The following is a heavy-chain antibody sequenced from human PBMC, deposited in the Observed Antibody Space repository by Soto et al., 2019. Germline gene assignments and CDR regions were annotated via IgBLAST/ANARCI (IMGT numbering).Heavy chain of an antibody. Sequence: PSETLSLTCNVSGGSISKLYWAWIRKTAGNGLEWMGRVYATGTTDYNPSLRSRVATSVDISKKTFSLRLRSVTGADSGVYYCVRDGSKSLRDWFDPWGQGILVTVSS. V-gene: IGHV4-4*07. CDR2: VYATGTT. CDR1: GGSISKLY. CDR3: VRDGSKSLRDWFDP. J-gene: IGHJ5*02.